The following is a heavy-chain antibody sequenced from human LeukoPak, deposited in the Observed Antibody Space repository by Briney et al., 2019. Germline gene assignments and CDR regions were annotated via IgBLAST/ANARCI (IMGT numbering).Heavy chain of an antibody. CDR2: INPNSDGT. V-gene: IGHV1-2*02. D-gene: IGHD2-15*01. Sequence: GASVKVSCKASGGTFSSYAISWVRQAPGQGLEWMGWINPNSDGTNYAQKFQGRVTMTRDTSISTAYMELSRLRSDDTAVYYCASSDSGTLGSGNNWFDPWGQGTLVTVSS. CDR1: GGTFSSYA. CDR3: ASSDSGTLGSGNNWFDP. J-gene: IGHJ5*02.